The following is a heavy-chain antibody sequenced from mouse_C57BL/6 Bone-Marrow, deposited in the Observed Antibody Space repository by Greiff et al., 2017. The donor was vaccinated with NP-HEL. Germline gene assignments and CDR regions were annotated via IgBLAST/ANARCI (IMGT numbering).Heavy chain of an antibody. Sequence: QVQLQQPGAELVKPGASVKLSCKASGYTFTSYWMHWVKQRPGQGLEWIGMIHPNSGSTNYNEKFKSKATLTVDKSSSTAYMQLSSLTSEDSAVYYCAVLEDGSSPAWFAYWGQGTLVTVSA. J-gene: IGHJ3*01. CDR3: AVLEDGSSPAWFAY. V-gene: IGHV1-64*01. CDR1: GYTFTSYW. CDR2: IHPNSGST. D-gene: IGHD1-1*01.